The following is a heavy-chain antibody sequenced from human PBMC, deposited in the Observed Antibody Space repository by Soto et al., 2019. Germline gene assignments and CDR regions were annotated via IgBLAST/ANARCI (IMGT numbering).Heavy chain of an antibody. V-gene: IGHV1-46*01. CDR1: GYTFTSYY. Sequence: GASVKVSCKASGYTFTSYYMHWVRQAPGQGLEWTGIINPSGGSTSYAQKFQGRVTMTRDTSTSTVYMELSSLRSEDTAVYYCARDIVLMVYTTYYYYYYGMDVWGQGTTVTVSS. CDR2: INPSGGST. D-gene: IGHD2-8*01. CDR3: ARDIVLMVYTTYYYYYYGMDV. J-gene: IGHJ6*02.